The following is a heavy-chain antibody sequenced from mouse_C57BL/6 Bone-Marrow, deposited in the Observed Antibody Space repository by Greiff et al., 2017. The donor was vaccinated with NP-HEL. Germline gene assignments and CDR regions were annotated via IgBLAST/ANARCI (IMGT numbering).Heavy chain of an antibody. D-gene: IGHD1-1*01. CDR3: ARWDNYYGSSYGFAY. CDR1: GYTFPSYW. CDR2: IHPNSGST. Sequence: QVQLKESGAELVKPGASVKLSCKASGYTFPSYWMHWVKQRPGQGLEWIGMIHPNSGSTNYNEKFKSKATLTVDKSSSTAYMQLSSLTSEDSAVYDCARWDNYYGSSYGFAYWGQGTLVTVSA. V-gene: IGHV1-64*01. J-gene: IGHJ3*01.